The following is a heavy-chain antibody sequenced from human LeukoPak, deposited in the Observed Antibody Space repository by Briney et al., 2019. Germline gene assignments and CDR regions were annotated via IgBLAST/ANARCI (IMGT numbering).Heavy chain of an antibody. Sequence: GGSLRLSCTSSGFTFRDYAMSWFRQAPGKGLEWVGFIRSKPYGGTAEYAASVKGRFTISRDDSKSIAYLQMDSLKIEDTAVYYCTRGPRGTWYFDYWGQGTLVTVSS. V-gene: IGHV3-49*03. CDR1: GFTFRDYA. D-gene: IGHD1-26*01. CDR3: TRGPRGTWYFDY. CDR2: IRSKPYGGTA. J-gene: IGHJ4*02.